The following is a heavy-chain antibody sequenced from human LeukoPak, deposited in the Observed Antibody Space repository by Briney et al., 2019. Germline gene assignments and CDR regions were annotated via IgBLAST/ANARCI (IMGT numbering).Heavy chain of an antibody. J-gene: IGHJ4*02. V-gene: IGHV3-53*01. Sequence: PGGSLRLSCAASGFTVSSNYMSWVRQAPGKGLEWVSVICSGGSTYYADSVKGRFTISRDNSKNTLYLQMNSLRAEDTAVYYCARGVYGDSPKYWGQGTLVTVSS. CDR3: ARGVYGDSPKY. CDR2: ICSGGST. CDR1: GFTVSSNY. D-gene: IGHD4-17*01.